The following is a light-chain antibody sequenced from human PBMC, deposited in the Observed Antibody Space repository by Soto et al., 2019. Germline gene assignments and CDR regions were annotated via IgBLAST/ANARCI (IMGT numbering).Light chain of an antibody. CDR2: EVS. Sequence: QSALTQPASVSGSPGQSITISCTGTSSDVGGYNYVSWYQQYPGKAPKLMIYEVSNRPPGVSNRFSGSKSGNTASLTISGLQAEDEADYYCSSYASSRDVFFGGGTKLTVL. V-gene: IGLV2-14*01. CDR1: SSDVGGYNY. CDR3: SSYASSRDVF. J-gene: IGLJ2*01.